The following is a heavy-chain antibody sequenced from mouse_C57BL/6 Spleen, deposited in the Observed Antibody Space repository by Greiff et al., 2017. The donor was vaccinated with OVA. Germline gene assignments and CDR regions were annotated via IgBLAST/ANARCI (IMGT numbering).Heavy chain of an antibody. Sequence: VQLQQSGPELVKPGASVKISCKASGYSFTGYYMNWVKQSPEKSLEWIGEINPSTGGTTYNQKFKAKATLTVDKSSSTAYMQLKSLTSEDSAVYYCARLFLDDYDEMDYWGQGTSVTVSS. V-gene: IGHV1-42*01. D-gene: IGHD2-4*01. CDR2: INPSTGGT. CDR1: GYSFTGYY. J-gene: IGHJ4*01. CDR3: ARLFLDDYDEMDY.